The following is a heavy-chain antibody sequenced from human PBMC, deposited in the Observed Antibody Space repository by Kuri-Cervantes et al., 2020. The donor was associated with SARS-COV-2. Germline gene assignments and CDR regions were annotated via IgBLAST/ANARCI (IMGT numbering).Heavy chain of an antibody. CDR2: ISGSGGST. Sequence: GESLKISCAASGFTFSSYAMSWVRQAPGKGLEWVSAISGSGGSTYYADSVKGRFTISRDNSKNSLYLQMNSLRAEDTAVYYCARDRVVVAGTRYYGMDVWGQGTTVTVSS. CDR1: GFTFSSYA. V-gene: IGHV3-23*01. CDR3: ARDRVVVAGTRYYGMDV. D-gene: IGHD2-15*01. J-gene: IGHJ6*02.